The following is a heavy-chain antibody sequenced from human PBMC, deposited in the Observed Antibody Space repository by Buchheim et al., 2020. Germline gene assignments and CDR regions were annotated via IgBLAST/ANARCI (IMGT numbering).Heavy chain of an antibody. Sequence: EVQLVESGGGLVQPGGSLRLSCAASGFTFSSYEMNWVRQAPGKGLEWVSYISSSGSTIYYADSVKGRFTISRDNAKKSLYLQMNSLRAEDTAVYYCARDTFPHADSSGYYFRELFYYYYGMDVWGQGTT. J-gene: IGHJ6*02. CDR2: ISSSGSTI. CDR3: ARDTFPHADSSGYYFRELFYYYYGMDV. CDR1: GFTFSSYE. D-gene: IGHD3-22*01. V-gene: IGHV3-48*03.